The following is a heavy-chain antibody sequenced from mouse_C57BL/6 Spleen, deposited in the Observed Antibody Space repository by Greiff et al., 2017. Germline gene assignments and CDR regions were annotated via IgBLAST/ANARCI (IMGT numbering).Heavy chain of an antibody. V-gene: IGHV5-9*01. J-gene: IGHJ4*01. CDR1: GFTFSSYT. CDR2: LSGGGGNT. CDR3: AREGYYDYDLYAMDY. Sequence: EVKLQESGGGLVKPGGSLKLSCAASGFTFSSYTMSWVRQTPEKRLEWVATLSGGGGNTYYPDSVKGRFTISRDNAKNTLYLQMSSLRSEDTALYYCAREGYYDYDLYAMDYWGQGTSVTVSS. D-gene: IGHD2-4*01.